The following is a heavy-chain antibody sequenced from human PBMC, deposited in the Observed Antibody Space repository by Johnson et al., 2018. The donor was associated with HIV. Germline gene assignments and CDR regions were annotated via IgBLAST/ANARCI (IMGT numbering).Heavy chain of an antibody. D-gene: IGHD2-15*01. J-gene: IGHJ3*01. Sequence: MLLVESGGGVVQPGGSLRLSCAASGFTVSSNYMSWVRQAPGKGLVWVSRINGDGSRTSYADSVKGRFTIARDNDKNTLYLQMQSLRAEDTAVYYCARTSCSGARCLGYDPFDVWGQGTMVTVSS. V-gene: IGHV3-74*02. CDR1: GFTVSSNY. CDR2: INGDGSRT. CDR3: ARTSCSGARCLGYDPFDV.